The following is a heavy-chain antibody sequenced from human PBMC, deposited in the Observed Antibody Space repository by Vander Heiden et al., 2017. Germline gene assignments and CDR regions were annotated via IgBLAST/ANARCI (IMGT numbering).Heavy chain of an antibody. V-gene: IGHV3-9*01. Sequence: EVQLVESGGGLVQPGRSLRLSCAASGFTFDAYAMNGVRQAPGKGLEWVSGSSRNSGSIGYADSVKGRFTISRDNAKNTLYLQMNSLRAEDTALYYCAKQGGTKIRTGQTGWFDPWGQGTLVTVSS. J-gene: IGHJ5*02. D-gene: IGHD3-16*01. CDR2: SSRNSGSI. CDR3: AKQGGTKIRTGQTGWFDP. CDR1: GFTFDAYA.